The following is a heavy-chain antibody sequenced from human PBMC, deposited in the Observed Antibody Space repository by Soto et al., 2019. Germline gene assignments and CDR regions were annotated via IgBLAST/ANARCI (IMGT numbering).Heavy chain of an antibody. D-gene: IGHD3-3*01. J-gene: IGHJ4*02. CDR2: INHSGST. V-gene: IGHV4-34*01. CDR3: ARGDLNFWSGYYTTYPLFDY. Sequence: ASETLSLTCAVYGGSFSDFYWSWIRQPPGKGLEWIGEINHSGSTNYNPSLKSRVTISVDTSKNQFSLKLSSVTAADTAVYYCARGDLNFWSGYYTTYPLFDYWGQGTLVTVSS. CDR1: GGSFSDFY.